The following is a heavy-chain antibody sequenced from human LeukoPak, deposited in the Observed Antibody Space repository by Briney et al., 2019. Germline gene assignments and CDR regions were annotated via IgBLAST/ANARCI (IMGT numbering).Heavy chain of an antibody. CDR2: FDPEDGET. D-gene: IGHD6-19*01. V-gene: IGHV1-24*01. CDR1: GYTLTELS. CDR3: ATQQWPPRSGRDAFDI. J-gene: IGHJ3*02. Sequence: GASVKVSCKVSGYTLTELSMHWVRQAPGKGLEWMGGFDPEDGETIYAQKFQGRVTMTEDTSTDTAYMELSSLRSEDTAVYYCATQQWPPRSGRDAFDIWGQETMVTVSS.